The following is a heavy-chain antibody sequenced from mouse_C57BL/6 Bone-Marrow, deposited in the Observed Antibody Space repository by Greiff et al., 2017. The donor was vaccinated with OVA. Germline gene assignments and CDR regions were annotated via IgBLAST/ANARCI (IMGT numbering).Heavy chain of an antibody. CDR2: IDPETGGT. CDR3: TRRDEWLLPLFAY. D-gene: IGHD2-3*01. V-gene: IGHV1-15*01. Sequence: QVQLQQSGAELVRPGASVTLSCKASGYTFTDYEMHWVKQTPVHGLEWIGAIDPETGGTAYNQKFKGKAILTADKSSSTAYMELRSLTTEDSAVYYCTRRDEWLLPLFAYWGQGTLVTVSA. CDR1: GYTFTDYE. J-gene: IGHJ3*01.